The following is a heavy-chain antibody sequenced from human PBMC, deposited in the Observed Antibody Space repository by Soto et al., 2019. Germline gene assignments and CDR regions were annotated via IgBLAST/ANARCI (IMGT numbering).Heavy chain of an antibody. CDR1: GGTFSSYA. D-gene: IGHD1-7*01. V-gene: IGHV1-69*13. Sequence: ASVKVSCKASGGTFSSYAISWVRQAPGQGLEWMGGIIPIFGTANYAQKFQGRVTITADESTRTAYMELSSLRSEDTAVYYCARHATGTMRRGWFDPWGQGTLVTVSS. CDR2: IIPIFGTA. J-gene: IGHJ5*02. CDR3: ARHATGTMRRGWFDP.